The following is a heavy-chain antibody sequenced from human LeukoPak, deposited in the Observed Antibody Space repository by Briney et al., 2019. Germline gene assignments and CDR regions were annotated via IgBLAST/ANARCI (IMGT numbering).Heavy chain of an antibody. J-gene: IGHJ4*02. D-gene: IGHD1/OR15-1a*01. CDR1: GFTFGDYA. Sequence: GRPLRLSCTASGFTFGDYAMSWVRQAPGKGLEWVAFIRAKVNGGTAEYAASVQDRFTISRDDSKSIVYLQLDNLKTEDIGVYYCCRQNTIFDFWGQGALVTVSS. CDR3: CRQNTIFDF. V-gene: IGHV3-49*04. CDR2: IRAKVNGGTA.